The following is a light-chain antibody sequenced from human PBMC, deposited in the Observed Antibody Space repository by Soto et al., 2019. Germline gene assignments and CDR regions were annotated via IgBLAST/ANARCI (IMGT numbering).Light chain of an antibody. CDR2: DAS. J-gene: IGKJ3*01. Sequence: EIVLTQSPATLSLSPGERATLSCRASQSVSSYLAWYQQKPGQAPRLLIYDASNRATGIPARFSGSGSGTDFTLTISSLEPEDFAVYYCQQRSNQPGSTFGPGTKVDIK. CDR3: QQRSNQPGST. V-gene: IGKV3-11*01. CDR1: QSVSSY.